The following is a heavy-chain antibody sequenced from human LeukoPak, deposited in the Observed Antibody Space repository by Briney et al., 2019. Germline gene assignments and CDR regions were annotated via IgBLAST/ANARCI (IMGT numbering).Heavy chain of an antibody. CDR2: ISGSGGST. J-gene: IGHJ4*02. Sequence: GGSLRLTCAASGFTFSNCAMSWVRQAPGKGLEWVSRISGSGGSTYYADSVKGRFTISRDTSKNTLSLQMNSLRAEDTAVYYCAKEIQLWLTPLDYWGQGTLVTVSS. CDR3: AKEIQLWLTPLDY. D-gene: IGHD5-18*01. CDR1: GFTFSNCA. V-gene: IGHV3-23*01.